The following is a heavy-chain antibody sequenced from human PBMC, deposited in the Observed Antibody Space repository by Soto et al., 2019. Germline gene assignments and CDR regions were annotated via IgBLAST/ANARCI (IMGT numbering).Heavy chain of an antibody. Sequence: GASVKVSCKASGYTFTGYYMHWVRQAPGQGLEWMGWINPNSGGTNYAQKFQGRVTMTRDTSISTAYMELSRLRSDDTAVYYCARVPRSYDFWSGYFLDYWGQGTLVTVSS. V-gene: IGHV1-2*02. CDR3: ARVPRSYDFWSGYFLDY. J-gene: IGHJ4*02. D-gene: IGHD3-3*01. CDR1: GYTFTGYY. CDR2: INPNSGGT.